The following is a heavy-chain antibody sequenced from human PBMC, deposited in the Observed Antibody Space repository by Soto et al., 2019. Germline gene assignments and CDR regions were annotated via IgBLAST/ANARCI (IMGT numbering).Heavy chain of an antibody. J-gene: IGHJ5*02. CDR1: GFTFSSYS. D-gene: IGHD5-12*01. V-gene: IGHV3-48*02. Sequence: GGSLRLSCAASGFTFSSYSMNWVRQAPGKGLEWVSYISSSSSTIYYADSVKGRFTISRDNAKNSLYLQMNSLRDEDTAVYYCARDLVEMATMGWFDPWGQGTLVTVSS. CDR3: ARDLVEMATMGWFDP. CDR2: ISSSSSTI.